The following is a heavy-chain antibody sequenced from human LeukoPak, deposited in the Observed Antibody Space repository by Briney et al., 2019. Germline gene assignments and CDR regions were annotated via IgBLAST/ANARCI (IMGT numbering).Heavy chain of an antibody. CDR1: GFTFSSYG. V-gene: IGHV3-30*18. CDR3: AKVQLERRELLPNFDY. Sequence: GGSLRLSCAASGFTFSSYGMHWVRQAPGKGLEWVAVMSYDGRNTYYADSVKGRFTISRDNSKNTRYLQMSSLRVEDTAVYYCAKVQLERRELLPNFDYWGQGTLVTVSS. J-gene: IGHJ4*02. CDR2: MSYDGRNT. D-gene: IGHD1-1*01.